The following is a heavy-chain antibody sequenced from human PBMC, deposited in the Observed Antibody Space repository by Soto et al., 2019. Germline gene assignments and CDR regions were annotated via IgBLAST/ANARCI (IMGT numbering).Heavy chain of an antibody. J-gene: IGHJ4*02. D-gene: IGHD3-22*01. V-gene: IGHV4-30-4*01. CDR3: ARGSYYYDSSGYHHY. CDR2: IYYSGST. CDR1: GGSISSGDYY. Sequence: SETLSLTCTLSGGSISSGDYYWSWIRKPPGKGLEWIGYIYYSGSTYYNPSLKSRVTISVDTSKNQFSLKLSSVTAADTAVYYCARGSYYYDSSGYHHYWGQGTLVTVAS.